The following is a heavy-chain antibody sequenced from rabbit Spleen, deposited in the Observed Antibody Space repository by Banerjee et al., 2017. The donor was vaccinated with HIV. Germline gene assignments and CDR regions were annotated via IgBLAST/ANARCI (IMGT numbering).Heavy chain of an antibody. V-gene: IGHV1S36*01. D-gene: IGHD3-1*01. CDR1: GFSFSSEY. CDR2: ISTGGSA. Sequence: QEQLVESGGDLVKPGASLTLTCTASGFSFSSEYMSWVRQAPGKGLEWIGTISTGGSAYYASWVNGRFTISKTSTTVDLKMASLTAADTATYFCARAGGPDTGHVLWGQGTLVTVS. CDR3: ARAGGPDTGHVL. J-gene: IGHJ3*01.